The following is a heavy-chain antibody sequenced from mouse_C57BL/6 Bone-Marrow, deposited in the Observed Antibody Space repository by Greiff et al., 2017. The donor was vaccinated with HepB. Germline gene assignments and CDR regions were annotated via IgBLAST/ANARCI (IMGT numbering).Heavy chain of an antibody. Sequence: QVQLQQSDAELVKPGASVKISCKVSGYTFTDHTIHWMKQRPEQGLEWIGYIYPRDGSTKYNEKFKGKATLTADKASSTAYMQLNSLTSEDSAVYFCAILYGSSNLYFDVWGTGTTVTVSS. J-gene: IGHJ1*03. CDR2: IYPRDGST. CDR3: AILYGSSNLYFDV. CDR1: GYTFTDHT. V-gene: IGHV1-78*01. D-gene: IGHD1-1*01.